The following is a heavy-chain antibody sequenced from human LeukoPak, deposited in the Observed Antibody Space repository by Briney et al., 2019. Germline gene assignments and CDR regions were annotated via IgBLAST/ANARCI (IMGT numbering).Heavy chain of an antibody. CDR2: ISSSSSYI. D-gene: IGHD2-2*01. CDR1: GFTFSSYS. V-gene: IGHV3-21*01. Sequence: PGGSLRLSCAASGFTFSSYSMNWVRQAPGKGLEWVSSISSSSSYIYYADSVKGRFTISRDNAKNSLYLQMNSLRAEDTAMYYCARSGGYCSSTSCYFFGSAAAEYYYMDVWGKGTTVTVSS. CDR3: ARSGGYCSSTSCYFFGSAAAEYYYMDV. J-gene: IGHJ6*03.